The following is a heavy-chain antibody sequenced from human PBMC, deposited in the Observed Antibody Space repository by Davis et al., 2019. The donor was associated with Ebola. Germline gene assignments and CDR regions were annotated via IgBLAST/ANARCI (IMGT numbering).Heavy chain of an antibody. CDR3: ARDRQWLPGD. CDR2: ISYDGSNK. CDR1: GFTFSSYA. V-gene: IGHV3-30-3*01. J-gene: IGHJ4*02. D-gene: IGHD6-19*01. Sequence: GESLKISCAASGFTFSSYAMHWVRQAPGKGLEWVAVISYDGSNKYYADSVKGRFTISRDNSKNTLYLQMNSLRAEDTAVYYCARDRQWLPGDWGQGTLVTVSS.